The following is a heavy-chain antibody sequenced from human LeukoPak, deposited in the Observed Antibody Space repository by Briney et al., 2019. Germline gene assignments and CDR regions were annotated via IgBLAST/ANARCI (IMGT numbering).Heavy chain of an antibody. CDR3: ARGNSGAADI. V-gene: IGHV3-7*01. CDR1: GFTFNDYY. CDR2: IKQDGSEK. J-gene: IGHJ3*02. Sequence: GGSLRLSCEASGFTFNDYYMSWIRQAPGKGLEWVANIKQDGSEKYYVDSVKGRFTISRDNAENSVYLQLNSLRADDTAVYYCARGNSGAADIWGQGTMVTVSS. D-gene: IGHD4-23*01.